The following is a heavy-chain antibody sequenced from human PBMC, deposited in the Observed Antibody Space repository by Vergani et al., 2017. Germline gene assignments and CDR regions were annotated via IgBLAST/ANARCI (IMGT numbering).Heavy chain of an antibody. V-gene: IGHV3-30*02. CDR1: GFTFNRYG. Sequence: QVQLVQSGGGVVQPGGSLILSCVASGFTFNRYGMQWVRQAPGKGLEWVAYVLFDGSNEYYADSVKGRFIVSRDNSNDALYLQMNSLRTDDTAVYYCAGDLAYCHKGSCALWGQGSVVTVSS. D-gene: IGHD2-21*01. J-gene: IGHJ4*03. CDR3: AGDLAYCHKGSCAL. CDR2: VLFDGSNE.